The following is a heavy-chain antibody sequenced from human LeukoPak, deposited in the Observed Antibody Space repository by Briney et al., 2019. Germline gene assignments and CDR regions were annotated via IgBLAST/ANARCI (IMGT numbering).Heavy chain of an antibody. CDR2: ISWNSGSI. D-gene: IGHD6-19*01. V-gene: IGHV3-9*01. CDR1: GFTFDDYA. CDR3: ARERFSSGWYYYFDY. J-gene: IGHJ4*02. Sequence: GRSLRLSCAASGFTFDDYAMHWVRQAPGKGLEWVSGISWNSGSIGYADSVKGRFTISRHNSKNTLYLQMNSRRAEDTAVYYCARERFSSGWYYYFDYWGQGTLVTVSS.